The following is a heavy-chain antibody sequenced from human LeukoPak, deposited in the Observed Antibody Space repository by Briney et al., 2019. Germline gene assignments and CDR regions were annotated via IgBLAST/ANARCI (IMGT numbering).Heavy chain of an antibody. J-gene: IGHJ6*02. CDR3: ASGIQYSRYYYGMDV. D-gene: IGHD6-6*01. Sequence: PSETLSLTCAVYGGSFSGYYWSWIRQPPGKGLEWIGEINHSGNTNYNPSLKSRVTISVDTSKNQFSLKLSSVTAADTAVYYCASGIQYSRYYYGMDVWGQGTTVTVSS. V-gene: IGHV4-34*01. CDR1: GGSFSGYY. CDR2: INHSGNT.